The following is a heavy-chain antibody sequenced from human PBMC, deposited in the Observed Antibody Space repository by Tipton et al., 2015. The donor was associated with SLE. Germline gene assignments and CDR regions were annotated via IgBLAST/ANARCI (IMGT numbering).Heavy chain of an antibody. V-gene: IGHV4-61*02. D-gene: IGHD6-13*01. CDR2: VSPGGTT. J-gene: IGHJ4*02. CDR1: GGSVSNEFHY. Sequence: TLSLTCTVSGGSVSNEFHYWSWIRQPAGKGLEWIGRVSPGGTTNYNPSFNSQVTISVDTSKNQFFLKLTSMTAADTAVYYCARDAPGMAAADWGQGTLVTVSS. CDR3: ARDAPGMAAAD.